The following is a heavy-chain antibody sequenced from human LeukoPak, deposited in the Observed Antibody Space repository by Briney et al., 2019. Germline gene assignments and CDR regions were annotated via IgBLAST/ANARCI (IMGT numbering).Heavy chain of an antibody. D-gene: IGHD3-3*01. CDR2: IFSGGGT. CDR3: ARDLDGPENY. CDR1: GVTVSSTD. Sequence: GGSLRLSCAVSGVTVSSTDMSWVRQAPGKGLEWVSVIFSGGGTYYTGSVKGRFTISRDNSKNTLYRQMNSLRAEDTAVYYCARDLDGPENYWGQGTLVTVSS. J-gene: IGHJ4*02. V-gene: IGHV3-53*01.